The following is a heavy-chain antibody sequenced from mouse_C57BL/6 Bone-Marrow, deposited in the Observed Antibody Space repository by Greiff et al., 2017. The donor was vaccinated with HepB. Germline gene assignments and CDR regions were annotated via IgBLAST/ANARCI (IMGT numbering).Heavy chain of an antibody. CDR1: GFNIKDDY. V-gene: IGHV14-4*01. J-gene: IGHJ2*01. D-gene: IGHD1-1*01. Sequence: VHVKQSGAELVRPGASVKLSCTASGFNIKDDYMHWVKQRPEQGLEWIGWIDPENGDTEYASKFQGKATITADTSSNTAYLQLSSLTSEDTAVYYCTTTYYYGSHDYWGQGTTLTVSS. CDR3: TTTYYYGSHDY. CDR2: IDPENGDT.